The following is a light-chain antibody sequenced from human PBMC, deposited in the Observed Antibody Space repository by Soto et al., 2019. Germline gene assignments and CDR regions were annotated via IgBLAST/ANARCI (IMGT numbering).Light chain of an antibody. Sequence: QSVLTQPASVSGSPGQSITISCTGTSSDVGGYNYVSWYQQHPGKAPKLMIYEVNNRPSGISGRFSGSKSGNTASLTISGLQAEDEGDYYCMSFVESTSTHWVLGGGTKVTVL. J-gene: IGLJ3*02. V-gene: IGLV2-14*01. CDR2: EVN. CDR1: SSDVGGYNY. CDR3: MSFVESTSTHWV.